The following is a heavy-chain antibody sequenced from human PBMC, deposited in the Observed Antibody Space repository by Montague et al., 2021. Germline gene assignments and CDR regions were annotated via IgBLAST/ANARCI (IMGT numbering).Heavy chain of an antibody. CDR1: AASITSNIYY. CDR2: IYYSGNS. CDR3: ARVFSSWYVGWFDP. V-gene: IGHV4-39*07. Sequence: SETLSLTCTVSAASITSNIYYLGWIRQSPGKGLEWIGSIYYSGNSFYQPSLKSRITMAVDTPKNQFSLKLSSVTAADTAIYYCARVFSSWYVGWFDPWGQGTLVTVSS. D-gene: IGHD6-13*01. J-gene: IGHJ5*02.